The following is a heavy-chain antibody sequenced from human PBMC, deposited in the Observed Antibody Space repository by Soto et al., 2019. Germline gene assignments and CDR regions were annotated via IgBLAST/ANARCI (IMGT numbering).Heavy chain of an antibody. Sequence: QLQLQESGPGLVTPSETLALSCTVSGGSISSSSYHWGWIRQPPRGGLEWIGTIDYSGSTYYNPSLMSRVTISEDTSKNQFSLKLSSVTAADTAVYFCARRKNIGGGDFDYWGQGTLVTVSS. CDR2: IDYSGST. J-gene: IGHJ4*02. D-gene: IGHD3-16*01. V-gene: IGHV4-39*01. CDR1: GGSISSSSYH. CDR3: ARRKNIGGGDFDY.